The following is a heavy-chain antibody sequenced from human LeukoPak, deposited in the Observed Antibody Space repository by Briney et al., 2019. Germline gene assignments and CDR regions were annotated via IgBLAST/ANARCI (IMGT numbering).Heavy chain of an antibody. CDR1: GFTFDDYG. J-gene: IGHJ4*02. CDR3: ARGGNRYDYVWGSYRTSDF. V-gene: IGHV3-20*04. Sequence: GGSLRLTCAASGFTFDDYGMSWVGQAPGKGVEGVSGINWNGGSTVYADSVKGGFTISRDNAKKSLYVEMNSLRAEDTALYYCARGGNRYDYVWGSYRTSDFWGQGTLVTVSS. CDR2: INWNGGST. D-gene: IGHD3-16*02.